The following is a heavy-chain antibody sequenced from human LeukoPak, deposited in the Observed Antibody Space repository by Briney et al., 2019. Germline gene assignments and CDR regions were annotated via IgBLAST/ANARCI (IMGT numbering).Heavy chain of an antibody. CDR1: GGTFSSYA. J-gene: IGHJ6*03. CDR2: IIPIFGTA. Sequence: SVKVSCKASGGTFSSYAISWVRQAPGQGREWVGGIIPIFGTANYAQKFQGRVTITAGKSTSTAYMELSSLRAEDTAVYYCARALLDRSPSGWPIPYYYYYMDVWGKGTTVTVSS. V-gene: IGHV1-69*06. CDR3: ARALLDRSPSGWPIPYYYYYMDV. D-gene: IGHD6-19*01.